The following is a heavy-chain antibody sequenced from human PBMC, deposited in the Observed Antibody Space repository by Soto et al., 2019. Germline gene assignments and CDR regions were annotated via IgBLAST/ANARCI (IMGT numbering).Heavy chain of an antibody. J-gene: IGHJ4*02. CDR1: GFTFDDYA. V-gene: IGHV3-43D*03. CDR3: AQDNHPVTYSSVDS. Sequence: GGSLRLSCADSGFTFDDYAMHWVRQAPGKGLEWVSLISWDGGSTYYADSGKGRFTISRDNSKNSLYLQMNSLRAEDAAFYYCAQDNHPVTYSSVDSWGQGTLVTVSS. CDR2: ISWDGGST. D-gene: IGHD3-22*01.